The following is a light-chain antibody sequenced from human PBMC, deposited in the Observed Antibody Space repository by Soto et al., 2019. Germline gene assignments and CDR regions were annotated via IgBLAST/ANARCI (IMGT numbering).Light chain of an antibody. J-gene: IGKJ2*01. CDR1: QIISSTY. CDR3: QHYGTSLYT. CDR2: GAS. Sequence: DIVLTQSPGTLSLSPGERATLSCRASQIISSTYLGWYQQKPGQAPRLLIYGASSRATGIPDRFSGSGSGTDVPLTISRLEPEDFAVYYCQHYGTSLYTFGQGTKLEIK. V-gene: IGKV3-20*01.